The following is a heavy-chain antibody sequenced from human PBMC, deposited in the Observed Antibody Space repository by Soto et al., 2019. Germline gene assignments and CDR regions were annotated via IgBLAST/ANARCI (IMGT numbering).Heavy chain of an antibody. J-gene: IGHJ6*02. D-gene: IGHD5-18*01. Sequence: QLQLVQSGAEVKKPGSSVKVSCKASGVTFITYTIAWVRQAPGQGLEWMGRIIPFLNTANYAAKFQDRVTITADQSTHTAYMELRRLRSEDTALYYCARDPSTADGAGYAMDIWGQGTTVTVSS. V-gene: IGHV1-69*08. CDR1: GVTFITYT. CDR3: ARDPSTADGAGYAMDI. CDR2: IIPFLNTA.